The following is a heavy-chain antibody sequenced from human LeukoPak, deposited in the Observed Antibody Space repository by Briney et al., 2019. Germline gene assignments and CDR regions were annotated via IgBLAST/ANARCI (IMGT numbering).Heavy chain of an antibody. CDR2: ISYDGSNK. J-gene: IGHJ4*01. V-gene: IGHV3-30*03. Sequence: PWGSLSLSCAASGFTFSSYGLHWVRQAPGKGLEWVAVISYDGSNKYYADSVKGRFTISRDNSKNTLLLQMNSLRAEDTAVYYCARGSTTSSSFYFDNRG. D-gene: IGHD2-15*01. CDR3: ARGSTTSSSFYFDN. CDR1: GFTFSSYG.